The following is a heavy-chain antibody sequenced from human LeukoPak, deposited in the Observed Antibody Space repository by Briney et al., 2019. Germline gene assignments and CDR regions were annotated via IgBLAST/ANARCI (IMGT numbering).Heavy chain of an antibody. J-gene: IGHJ5*02. V-gene: IGHV1-18*01. CDR2: ISAYNGNT. D-gene: IGHD6-13*01. CDR1: GYTFTSYG. Sequence: ASVKVSYKASGYTFTSYGISWVRQAPGQGLEWMGWISAYNGNTNYAQKLQGRVTMTTDTSTSTAYMELRSLRSDDTAVYYCARAGYIAAGSNWFDPWGQGTLVTVSS. CDR3: ARAGYIAAGSNWFDP.